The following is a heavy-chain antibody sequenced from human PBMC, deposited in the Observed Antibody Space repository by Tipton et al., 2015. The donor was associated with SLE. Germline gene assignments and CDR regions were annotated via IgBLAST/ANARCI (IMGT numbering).Heavy chain of an antibody. J-gene: IGHJ4*02. CDR2: ISSSSSYI. Sequence: SLRLSCAASGFPFSSYSMNWVRQAPGKGLEWASSISSSSSYIYYADSVKGRFTISRDNAKNSLYLQMNGLRAEDTAVYYCARVGSSSYYFDYWGQGTLVTVSS. CDR1: GFPFSSYS. D-gene: IGHD6-6*01. CDR3: ARVGSSSYYFDY. V-gene: IGHV3-21*03.